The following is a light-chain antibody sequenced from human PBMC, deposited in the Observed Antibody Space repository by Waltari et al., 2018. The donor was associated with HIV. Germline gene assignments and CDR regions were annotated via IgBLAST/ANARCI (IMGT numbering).Light chain of an antibody. CDR3: TSYASNNKYV. V-gene: IGLV2-8*01. Sequence: QSALTQPPSASGSPGQSVTISCTGTSSDVGAYDFVSWYQQHPGKVPKLIISEVTKRPSGVPDRFFGSKSDNTASLTISGLQAEDEADYYCTSYASNNKYVFGTGTKVTVL. CDR1: SSDVGAYDF. J-gene: IGLJ1*01. CDR2: EVT.